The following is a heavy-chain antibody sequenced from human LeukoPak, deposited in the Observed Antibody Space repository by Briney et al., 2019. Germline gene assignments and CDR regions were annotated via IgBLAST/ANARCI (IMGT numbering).Heavy chain of an antibody. CDR3: AVCLSRNSCYLFDY. J-gene: IGHJ4*02. CDR1: GFSFSTYT. Sequence: PVGSLRLSCAASGFSFSTYTMNWVRQAPGKGLERVAGVQHDGSRTYYADSVKGRFTISRDNSKNTLYLQMNSLRDEDTAVYYCAVCLSRNSCYLFDYWGQGTLVTVSS. D-gene: IGHD2-2*01. V-gene: IGHV3-30-3*01. CDR2: VQHDGSRT.